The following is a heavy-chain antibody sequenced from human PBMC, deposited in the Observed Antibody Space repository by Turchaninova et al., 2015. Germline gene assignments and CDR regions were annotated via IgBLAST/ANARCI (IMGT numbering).Heavy chain of an antibody. J-gene: IGHJ4*02. CDR2: IFSNDEK. CDR3: ARTDNWGRDYYFDY. D-gene: IGHD7-27*01. V-gene: IGHV2-26*01. CDR1: GFSLTNARMG. Sequence: QVTLKDSGPVLVNPTETLTLTFSVSGFSLTNARMGVSWVRHPPGKALEWLAHIFSNDEKSYLTSLKSRLTISKDTSRTQVVLTMTNMDPVDTATYYCARTDNWGRDYYFDYWGQGTLVTVSS.